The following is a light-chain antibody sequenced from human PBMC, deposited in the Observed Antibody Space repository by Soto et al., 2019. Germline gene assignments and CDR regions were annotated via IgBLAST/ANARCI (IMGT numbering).Light chain of an antibody. Sequence: IVLTQSPATLSLSPGERATLSCRASQSVGNYLAWYRQKPGQAPRLLIYDAANRATSIPARISGSGSATEFTRIISSREHEDVVACYCQHRKAWSSWATFGGGTKVEIK. CDR2: DAA. CDR1: QSVGNY. CDR3: QHRKAWSSWAT. J-gene: IGKJ4*02. V-gene: IGKV3-11*01.